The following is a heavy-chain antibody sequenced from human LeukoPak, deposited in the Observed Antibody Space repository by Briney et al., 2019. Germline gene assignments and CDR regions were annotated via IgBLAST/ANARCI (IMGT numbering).Heavy chain of an antibody. J-gene: IGHJ3*01. CDR1: GYNFTNYW. Sequence: GESLKISCKGSGYNFTNYWIGWVRQMPGKGLEWMGIIYPGDSDTRYSPSFQGHVTISADRSINTAFLQWRSLEASDSGIFYCARQGIVATDAFDVWGQGTLVTVSS. CDR3: ARQGIVATDAFDV. CDR2: IYPGDSDT. V-gene: IGHV5-51*01. D-gene: IGHD3-22*01.